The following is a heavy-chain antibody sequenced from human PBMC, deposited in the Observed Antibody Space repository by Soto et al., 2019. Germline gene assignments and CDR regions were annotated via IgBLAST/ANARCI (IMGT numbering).Heavy chain of an antibody. V-gene: IGHV1-24*01. D-gene: IGHD6-13*01. Sequence: ASVKVSCKVSGYTLTELSMHWVRQAPGKGLEWMGGFDPEDGETIYAQKFQGRVTMTEDTSTDTAYMELSSLRSEDTAVYYCATGGYSSSWYWFDPWGQGTLVTVSS. J-gene: IGHJ5*02. CDR2: FDPEDGET. CDR1: GYTLTELS. CDR3: ATGGYSSSWYWFDP.